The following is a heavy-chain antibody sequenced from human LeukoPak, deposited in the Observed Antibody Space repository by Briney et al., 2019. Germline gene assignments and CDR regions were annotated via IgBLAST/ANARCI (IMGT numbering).Heavy chain of an antibody. CDR2: ISYDGSNK. CDR1: GFTFSSYA. J-gene: IGHJ3*02. D-gene: IGHD4-17*01. Sequence: GRSLRLSCAAAGFTFSSYARHWVRQAPGKGLEWVAVISYDGSNKYYADSVKGRFTISRDNSKNTLYLQMNSLRAEDTAVYYCARDIYGDGIEGAFDIWGQGTMVTVSS. V-gene: IGHV3-30*04. CDR3: ARDIYGDGIEGAFDI.